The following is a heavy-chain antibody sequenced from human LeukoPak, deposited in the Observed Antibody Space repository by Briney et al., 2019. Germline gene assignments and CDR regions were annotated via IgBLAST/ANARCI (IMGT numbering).Heavy chain of an antibody. Sequence: GGSLRLSCAASGFTVSSNYMSWVRQAPGKGLEWVSVIYSGGSTYYADSVKGRFTISRDNSKNTLYLQMNSLRAEDTAVYYCARAPYHSSGYYFDYWSQGTLVTVSP. V-gene: IGHV3-53*01. CDR3: ARAPYHSSGYYFDY. J-gene: IGHJ4*02. D-gene: IGHD3-22*01. CDR1: GFTVSSNY. CDR2: IYSGGST.